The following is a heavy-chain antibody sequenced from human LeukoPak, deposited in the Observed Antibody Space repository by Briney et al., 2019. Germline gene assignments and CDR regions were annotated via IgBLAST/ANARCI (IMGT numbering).Heavy chain of an antibody. CDR2: IYYSGST. CDR1: GGSISSYY. CDR3: AGIMVRGAPT. D-gene: IGHD3-10*01. Sequence: SETLSLTCTVSGGSISSYYWSWIRQPPGKGLEWIGYIYYSGSTNYNPSLKSRVTISVDTSKNQFSLKLSSVTAADTAVYYCAGIMVRGAPTWGQGTLVTVSS. V-gene: IGHV4-59*08. J-gene: IGHJ5*02.